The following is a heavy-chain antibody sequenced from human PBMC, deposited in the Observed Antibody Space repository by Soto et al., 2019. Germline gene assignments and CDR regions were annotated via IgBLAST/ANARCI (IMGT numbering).Heavy chain of an antibody. CDR2: ISRSGSAT. Sequence: EVQLLESGGDLTQPGGSLRLSCAASGFTFSSFAMTWVRQAPGKGLEWVSTISRSGSATYSADSVKGRFTISRDNSENILYLQMNTLSVEDTAIYYCAKGVGLVTQGIDYWGQGTLVTVSA. V-gene: IGHV3-23*01. CDR3: AKGVGLVTQGIDY. J-gene: IGHJ4*02. CDR1: GFTFSSFA. D-gene: IGHD2-21*02.